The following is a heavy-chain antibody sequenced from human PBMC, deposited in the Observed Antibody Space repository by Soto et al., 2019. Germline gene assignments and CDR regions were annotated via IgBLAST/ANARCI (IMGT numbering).Heavy chain of an antibody. J-gene: IGHJ6*02. CDR3: ASNYAYAEGYYFYGIDV. V-gene: IGHV3-74*01. CDR1: GFTFRNYW. D-gene: IGHD3-16*01. Sequence: EVQLVESGGGLVQPGGSLRLSCAASGFTFRNYWMHWVRQAPGKGLVWVPRVNSDGDTTYYADSVKGRFTISRDNAKNTLHLQMNSLGAEDTAVYYCASNYAYAEGYYFYGIDVWGQGTTVTVSS. CDR2: VNSDGDTT.